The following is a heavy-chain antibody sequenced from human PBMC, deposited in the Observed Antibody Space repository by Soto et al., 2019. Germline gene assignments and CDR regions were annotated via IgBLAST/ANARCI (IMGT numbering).Heavy chain of an antibody. CDR2: ISGSGGST. J-gene: IGHJ6*02. V-gene: IGHV3-23*01. Sequence: GGSLRLSCAASGFTFSSYAMSWVRQAPGKGLEWVSAISGSGGSTYYADSVKGRFTISRDNSKNTLYLQMNSLRAEDTAVYYCAKEPNFTIFGPPDYYYYGMDVWGQGTTVTVSS. CDR1: GFTFSSYA. D-gene: IGHD3-3*01. CDR3: AKEPNFTIFGPPDYYYYGMDV.